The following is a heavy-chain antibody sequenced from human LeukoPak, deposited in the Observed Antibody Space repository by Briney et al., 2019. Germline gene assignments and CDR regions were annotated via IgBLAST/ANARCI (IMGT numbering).Heavy chain of an antibody. CDR1: GFTFSSYW. V-gene: IGHV3-74*01. Sequence: GGSLRLSCAASGFTFSSYWMHWVRQAPGKGQVWVSRINSDGSSTSYADSVKGRFTISRDNAKNTLYLQMNSLRAEVTAVYYCARVATYYDSSGYNSGYFDYWGQGTLVTVSS. J-gene: IGHJ4*02. D-gene: IGHD3-22*01. CDR3: ARVATYYDSSGYNSGYFDY. CDR2: INSDGSST.